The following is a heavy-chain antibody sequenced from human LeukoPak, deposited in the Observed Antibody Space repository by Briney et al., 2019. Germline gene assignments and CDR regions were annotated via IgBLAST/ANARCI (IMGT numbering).Heavy chain of an antibody. D-gene: IGHD6-19*01. J-gene: IGHJ4*02. CDR3: ARATSSGWGRLDY. CDR2: IYHSGST. CDR1: GGSISSNKW. Sequence: SGTLTLTCAVSGGSISSNKWWSWLRQSPGKGLGWIGEIYHSGSTNYNPPLKSRVTISDDQSKNQFSLRLNSVTVADTAGYYCARATSSGWGRLDYWGQGTLVTVSS. V-gene: IGHV4-4*02.